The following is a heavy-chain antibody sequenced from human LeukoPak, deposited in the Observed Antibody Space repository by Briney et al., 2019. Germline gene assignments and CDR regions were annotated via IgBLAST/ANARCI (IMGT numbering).Heavy chain of an antibody. V-gene: IGHV4-4*02. D-gene: IGHD3-3*01. J-gene: IGHJ4*02. Sequence: SETLSLTCAVSGGSFTSSNWWIWVRQPPGKGLEWVGEIYHNGITQYNPSLMSRVTISLDTSKNQFSLKLSSVSAADTAVYYCARASTYYDFSSDSYGPDFFDYWGQGTLVTVSS. CDR1: GGSFTSSNW. CDR2: IYHNGIT. CDR3: ARASTYYDFSSDSYGPDFFDY.